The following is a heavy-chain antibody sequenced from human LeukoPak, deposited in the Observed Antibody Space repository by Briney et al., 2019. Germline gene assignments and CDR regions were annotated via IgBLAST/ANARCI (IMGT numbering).Heavy chain of an antibody. Sequence: PGGSLRLSCAASGFTFSSYAMHWVRQAPGKGLEGVAVISYDGSNKYYAGSVKGRFTISRDNSKNTLYLQMNSLRAEDTAVYYCARGGYSSYEQFDYWGQGTLVTVSS. J-gene: IGHJ4*02. V-gene: IGHV3-30*04. CDR2: ISYDGSNK. CDR1: GFTFSSYA. D-gene: IGHD5-12*01. CDR3: ARGGYSSYEQFDY.